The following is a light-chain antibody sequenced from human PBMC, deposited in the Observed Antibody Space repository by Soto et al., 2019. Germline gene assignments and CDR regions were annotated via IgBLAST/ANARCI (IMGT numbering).Light chain of an antibody. J-gene: IGKJ1*01. V-gene: IGKV3-20*01. Sequence: EIVVTQSPGTLSLSPGERATLSCRASQSVSSSFLAWYQQKPGQAPRLLIYGASSRATGIPDRFSGSGSGTDLTLTISRLEPEDFAVYYCQQYDNSPWTFGQGTKVEIK. CDR2: GAS. CDR3: QQYDNSPWT. CDR1: QSVSSSF.